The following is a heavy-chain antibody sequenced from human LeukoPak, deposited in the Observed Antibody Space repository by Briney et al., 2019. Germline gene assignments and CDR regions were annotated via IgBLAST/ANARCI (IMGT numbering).Heavy chain of an antibody. CDR2: MNPNSGNT. CDR3: ARGGHIVVVTAPPTYYYYMDV. CDR1: GYTFTGYY. Sequence: ASVKVSCKASGYTFTGYYMHWVRQAPGQGLEWMGWMNPNSGNTGYAQKFQGRVTITRNTSISTAYMELSSLRSEDTAVYYCARGGHIVVVTAPPTYYYYMDVWGKGTTVTVSS. J-gene: IGHJ6*03. D-gene: IGHD2-21*02. V-gene: IGHV1-8*03.